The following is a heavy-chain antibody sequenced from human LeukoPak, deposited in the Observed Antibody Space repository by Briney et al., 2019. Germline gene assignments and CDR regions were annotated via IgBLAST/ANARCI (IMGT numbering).Heavy chain of an antibody. J-gene: IGHJ3*02. CDR2: IYSGGST. CDR3: ARRMVYADDAFDI. CDR1: GFTVSSNY. Sequence: GSLRLSCAASGFTVSSNYMSWVRQAPGKGLEWVSVIYSGGSTYHADSVKGRFTISRDNSKNTLYLQMNSLRAEDTAVYYCARRMVYADDAFDIWGQGTMVTVSS. V-gene: IGHV3-66*02. D-gene: IGHD2-8*01.